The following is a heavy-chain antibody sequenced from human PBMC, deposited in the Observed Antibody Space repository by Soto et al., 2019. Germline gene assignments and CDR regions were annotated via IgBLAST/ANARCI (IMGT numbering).Heavy chain of an antibody. D-gene: IGHD7-27*01. CDR3: AHPLTGELFPEALGY. Sequence: GGSLRLSCAASGFTFSFYAMHWVRRAPGKGLEWVAVISFDGSNKYYADSVKGRFTVSRDNSKNTLFLQLDSLITDDTAVYYCAHPLTGELFPEALGYWGQGTLVTVSS. J-gene: IGHJ4*02. CDR1: GFTFSFYA. CDR2: ISFDGSNK. V-gene: IGHV3-30*03.